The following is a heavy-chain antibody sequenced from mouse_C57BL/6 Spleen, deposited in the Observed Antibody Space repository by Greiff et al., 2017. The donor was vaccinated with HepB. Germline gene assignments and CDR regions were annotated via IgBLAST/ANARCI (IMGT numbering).Heavy chain of an antibody. Sequence: EVMLVESGGGLVKPGGSLKLSCAASGFTFSDYGMHWVRQAPEKGLEWVAYISSGSSTIYYADTVKGRFTISRDNAKNTLFLQMTSLRSEDTAMYYCARPRTTVVAMDYWGQGTSVTVSS. V-gene: IGHV5-17*01. CDR2: ISSGSSTI. J-gene: IGHJ4*01. D-gene: IGHD1-1*01. CDR1: GFTFSDYG. CDR3: ARPRTTVVAMDY.